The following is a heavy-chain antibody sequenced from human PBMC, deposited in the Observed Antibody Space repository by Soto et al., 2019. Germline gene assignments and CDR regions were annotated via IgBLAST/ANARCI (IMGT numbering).Heavy chain of an antibody. V-gene: IGHV1-69*01. Sequence: QVQLVQSGAEVKKPGSSVKVSCKASGGTFSSYAISWVRQAPVQGLEWMGGIIPIFGTANYAQKFQGRVTITADESTSTAYMELSSLRSEDTAVYYCARGPAAAVPIAEYFQHWGQGTLVTVSS. CDR3: ARGPAAAVPIAEYFQH. D-gene: IGHD6-13*01. CDR2: IIPIFGTA. J-gene: IGHJ1*01. CDR1: GGTFSSYA.